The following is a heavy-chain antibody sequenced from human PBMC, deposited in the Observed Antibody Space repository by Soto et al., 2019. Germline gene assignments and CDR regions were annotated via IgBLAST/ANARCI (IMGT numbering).Heavy chain of an antibody. CDR1: GHTFTGYY. Sequence: GASVKVSCKASGHTFTGYYVHWVREAPGQGLEWMGWINPETGGTSYAQKFQGRVTLSRDTSINTAYLELSRLRFDDAAVYFCARERYQVISDGMDVWGQGTTVTVSS. V-gene: IGHV1-2*02. CDR2: INPETGGT. J-gene: IGHJ6*02. CDR3: ARERYQVISDGMDV. D-gene: IGHD2-2*01.